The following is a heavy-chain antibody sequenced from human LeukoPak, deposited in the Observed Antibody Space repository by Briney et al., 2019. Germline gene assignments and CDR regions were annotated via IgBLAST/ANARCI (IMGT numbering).Heavy chain of an antibody. J-gene: IGHJ3*02. CDR3: ARTYDFGRGPPGDAFDN. CDR1: GFTFTIFG. CDR2: IDARSGIT. Sequence: GGSLRLSCAASGFTFTIFGLNWVRQAPGQGPEWGSYIDARSGITYYADSVQGRFTISRDDARESVFLQMDGLRVDDTAVYYCARTYDFGRGPPGDAFDNWGPGTWVTVSA. D-gene: IGHD3-3*01. V-gene: IGHV3-48*01.